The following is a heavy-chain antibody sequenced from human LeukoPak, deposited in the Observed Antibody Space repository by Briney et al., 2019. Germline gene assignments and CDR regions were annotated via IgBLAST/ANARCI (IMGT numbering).Heavy chain of an antibody. CDR3: AKDLGVVVAANWGVFDY. V-gene: IGHV3-30*02. Sequence: PGGSLRLSCAASGFTFSSYGMHWVRQAPGKGLEWVAFIRYDGSNKYYADSVKGRFTISRDNSKNTLYLQMNSLRAEDTAVYYCAKDLGVVVAANWGVFDYWGQGTLVTVSS. CDR2: IRYDGSNK. D-gene: IGHD2-15*01. CDR1: GFTFSSYG. J-gene: IGHJ4*02.